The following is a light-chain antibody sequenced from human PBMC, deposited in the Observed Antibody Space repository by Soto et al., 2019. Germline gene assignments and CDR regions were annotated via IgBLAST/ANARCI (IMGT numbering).Light chain of an antibody. Sequence: SALTQTASVSGSPGQSITISCTGTSSDVGGYNYVSWYQQHPGKAPKLMIYDVSNRPSGVSNRFSGSKSGNTASLTISGLQAEDEADYYCSSYTSSSLYVFGTGTKVTVL. J-gene: IGLJ1*01. V-gene: IGLV2-14*01. CDR2: DVS. CDR1: SSDVGGYNY. CDR3: SSYTSSSLYV.